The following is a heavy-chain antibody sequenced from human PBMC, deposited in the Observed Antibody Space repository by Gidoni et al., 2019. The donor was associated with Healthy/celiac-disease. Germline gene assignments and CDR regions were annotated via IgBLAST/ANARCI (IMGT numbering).Heavy chain of an antibody. CDR1: GFTVSSNY. V-gene: IGHV3-53*02. CDR3: ARDIAVAGKDSL. CDR2: IYSGGST. J-gene: IGHJ4*02. D-gene: IGHD6-19*01. Sequence: EVQLVETGGGLIQPGGSLRLSCAASGFTVSSNYMSWVRQAPGKGLEWVSVIYSGGSTYYADSVRGRFTISRDNSKNTLYLQMNSLRAEDTAVYYCARDIAVAGKDSLWGQGTLVTVSS.